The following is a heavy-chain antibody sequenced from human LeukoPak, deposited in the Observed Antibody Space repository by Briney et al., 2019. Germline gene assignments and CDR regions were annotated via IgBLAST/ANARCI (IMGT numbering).Heavy chain of an antibody. CDR2: ITASGDST. D-gene: IGHD6-13*01. J-gene: IGHJ5*02. Sequence: GGSLRLSCAGSGFPFSSYPISWVRQPPGKGLEWVSAITASGDSTYSADSVKGRFTISRDNSRNTLFLEMSSLRAEDTAVYYCARGLLAATGNVNWFDPWGQGTLVTVSS. V-gene: IGHV3-23*01. CDR1: GFPFSSYP. CDR3: ARGLLAATGNVNWFDP.